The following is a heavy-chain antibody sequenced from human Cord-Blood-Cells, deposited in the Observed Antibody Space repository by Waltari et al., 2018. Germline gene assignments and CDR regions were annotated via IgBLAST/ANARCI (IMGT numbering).Heavy chain of an antibody. V-gene: IGHV3-30*04. CDR2: ISYDGRNK. Sequence: QVQLVESGGGVVKPGRSLRLSCAASGFTFRSYAMHWVRQAPGKGLVGGAVISYDGRNKYYADSVKGRFTISRDNSKNTLYLQMNSLRAEDTAVYYCARPGYCSGGSCNYWGQGTLVTVSS. CDR1: GFTFRSYA. J-gene: IGHJ4*02. D-gene: IGHD2-15*01. CDR3: ARPGYCSGGSCNY.